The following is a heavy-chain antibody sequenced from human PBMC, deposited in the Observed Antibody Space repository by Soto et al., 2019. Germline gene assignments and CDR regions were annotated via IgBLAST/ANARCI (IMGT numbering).Heavy chain of an antibody. D-gene: IGHD5-18*01. CDR3: ARRRGYTYGEFDY. V-gene: IGHV4-59*08. Sequence: SETLSLTCTVSGCSIISYYWSWIRQPPGKGLEWIGYIYYSGSTNYNPSLKSRVTISVDTSKNQFSLKLSSVTAADTAVYYCARRRGYTYGEFDYWGQGTLVTVS. CDR1: GCSIISYY. J-gene: IGHJ4*02. CDR2: IYYSGST.